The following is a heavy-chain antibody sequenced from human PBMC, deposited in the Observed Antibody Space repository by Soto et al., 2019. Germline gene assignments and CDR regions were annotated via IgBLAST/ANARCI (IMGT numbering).Heavy chain of an antibody. CDR1: GYTFTIYG. V-gene: IGHV1-18*01. Sequence: QVQLVQSGCEVKKPGASVKVSCKASGYTFTIYGINWVRQAPGQGLEWMGWISPDNGNTNYAQKLQGRVTMTTDTSTSTACMELRSLRSDDTAVYYCARALGYSGYAGMDVWGQGTTVTVSS. CDR3: ARALGYSGYAGMDV. CDR2: ISPDNGNT. D-gene: IGHD5-12*01. J-gene: IGHJ6*02.